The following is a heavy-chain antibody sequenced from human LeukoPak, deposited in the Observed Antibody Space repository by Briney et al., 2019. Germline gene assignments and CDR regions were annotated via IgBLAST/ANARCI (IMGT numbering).Heavy chain of an antibody. Sequence: PGGSLRLSCAASGFAFADYAMHWVRQIPGKGLECVAHIHADGGRTFYADSVKGRFTVSRDNGKNYLFLQMDSLTSDDTALYYCSTWAFYHGLDVWGQGATVIVSS. J-gene: IGHJ6*02. CDR3: STWAFYHGLDV. V-gene: IGHV3-43*02. CDR2: IHADGGRT. D-gene: IGHD2/OR15-2a*01. CDR1: GFAFADYA.